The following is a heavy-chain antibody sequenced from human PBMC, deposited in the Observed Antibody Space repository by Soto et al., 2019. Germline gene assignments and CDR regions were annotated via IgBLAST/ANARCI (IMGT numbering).Heavy chain of an antibody. D-gene: IGHD6-6*01. CDR1: GGSISSGGYS. CDR3: ASLYSSSSRFDY. Sequence: PSETLSLTCAVSGGSISSGGYSWSWIRQPPGKGLEWIGYIYHSGSTYYNPSLKSRVTISVDRSKNQFSLKLSSVTAADTAVYYCASLYSSSSRFDYWGQGTLVTVSS. CDR2: IYHSGST. J-gene: IGHJ4*02. V-gene: IGHV4-30-2*01.